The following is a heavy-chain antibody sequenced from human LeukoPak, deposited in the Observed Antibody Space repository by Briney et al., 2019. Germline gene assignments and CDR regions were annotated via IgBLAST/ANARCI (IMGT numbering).Heavy chain of an antibody. J-gene: IGHJ4*02. CDR2: ISSSSSTI. Sequence: GGALRLSCAASGFTFSSYSMNWGREAPGKGLEWVSHISSSSSTIYYADSVKGRVTISRDNAKNSLYLQMNSLRAEDTAVYYCARDLNPMYYDFWSGYFDYWGQGTLVTVSS. CDR1: GFTFSSYS. D-gene: IGHD3-3*01. V-gene: IGHV3-48*01. CDR3: ARDLNPMYYDFWSGYFDY.